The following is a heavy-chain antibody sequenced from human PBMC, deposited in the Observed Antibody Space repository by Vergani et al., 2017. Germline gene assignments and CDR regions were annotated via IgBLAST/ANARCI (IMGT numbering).Heavy chain of an antibody. CDR1: GSTFSSYA. CDR2: ISSSSSTI. Sequence: EVQLVESGGGLVQPGGSLRLSCAASGSTFSSYAMNWVRQAPGKGLEWVSYISSSSSTIYYADSVKGRFTISRDNAKNSLYLQMNSLRAEDTAVYYCARDLRAYIAVAGTGDYWGQGTLVTVSS. CDR3: ARDLRAYIAVAGTGDY. J-gene: IGHJ4*02. D-gene: IGHD6-19*01. V-gene: IGHV3-48*01.